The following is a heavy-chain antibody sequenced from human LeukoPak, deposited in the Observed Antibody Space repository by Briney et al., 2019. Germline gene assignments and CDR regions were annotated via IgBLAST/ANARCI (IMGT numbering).Heavy chain of an antibody. J-gene: IGHJ4*02. Sequence: GSLRLSCAASGFTFSNYWMSWVRQAPGKGLEWIGNIYYSGTTYYNPSLKSRVTISLETSKNQFSLRLSSVTAADTAVYYCARDTDYSYPGPFDYWGQGTLVTVSS. V-gene: IGHV4-4*02. CDR1: GFTFSNYW. CDR2: IYYSGTT. CDR3: ARDTDYSYPGPFDY. D-gene: IGHD5-18*01.